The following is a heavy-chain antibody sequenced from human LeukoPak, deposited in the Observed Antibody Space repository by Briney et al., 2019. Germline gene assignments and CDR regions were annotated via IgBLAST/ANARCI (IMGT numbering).Heavy chain of an antibody. CDR3: TTEFRIAVAWREYHFDY. V-gene: IGHV3-15*01. CDR1: GFTFSNAW. CDR2: IKSKTDGGTT. J-gene: IGHJ4*02. D-gene: IGHD6-19*01. Sequence: GGSLRLSCAASGFTFSNAWMSWVRQAPGKGLEWVGRIKSKTDGGTTDYAAPVKGRFTISRDDSKNTLYLQMNSLKTEDTAVYYCTTEFRIAVAWREYHFDYWGQGTLVTVSS.